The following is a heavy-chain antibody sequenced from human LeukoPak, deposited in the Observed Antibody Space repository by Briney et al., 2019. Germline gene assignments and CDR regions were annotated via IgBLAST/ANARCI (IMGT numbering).Heavy chain of an antibody. Sequence: SETLSLTCTVSGGSISSSSYYWGWIRQPPGKGLEWIGSIYYSGSTYYNPSLKSRVTISVDTSKNQFSLKLSSVTAADTAVYYCARQTVVPAAIARAAQGYYYYMDVWGKGTTVTVSS. J-gene: IGHJ6*03. CDR3: ARQTVVPAAIARAAQGYYYYMDV. CDR1: GGSISSSSYY. V-gene: IGHV4-39*01. D-gene: IGHD2-2*01. CDR2: IYYSGST.